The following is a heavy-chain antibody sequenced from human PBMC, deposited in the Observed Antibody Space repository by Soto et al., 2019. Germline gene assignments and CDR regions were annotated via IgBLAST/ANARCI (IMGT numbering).Heavy chain of an antibody. CDR1: GFTFSGYA. D-gene: IGHD2-2*01. CDR3: TNMWPSTMTTPFDS. V-gene: IGHV3-23*01. J-gene: IGHJ4*02. Sequence: PRGSLTLSCAASGFTFSGYAMSRARQAPRMGLECVPAITASGGSTYYADSVKGRFIIPRDNPRSTLLLHMDSLRGEDAPGDAGTNMWPSTMTTPFDSWGQGT. CDR2: ITASGGST.